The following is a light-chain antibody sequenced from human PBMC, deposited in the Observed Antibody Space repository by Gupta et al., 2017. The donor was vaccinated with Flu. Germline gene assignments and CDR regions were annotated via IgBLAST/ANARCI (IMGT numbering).Light chain of an antibody. J-gene: IGLJ1*01. CDR3: QSYDISLSAYV. CDR1: SSNIGAGYD. CDR2: GNN. Sequence: QSVLTQPPSVSGAPVQRVTISCTGSSSNIGAGYDVHWYQQLPGTAPKLLIYGNNNRPSGVPDRFSGSKSGTSASLAITGLRAEDESDYYCQSYDISLSAYVFGTGTKVTVL. V-gene: IGLV1-40*01.